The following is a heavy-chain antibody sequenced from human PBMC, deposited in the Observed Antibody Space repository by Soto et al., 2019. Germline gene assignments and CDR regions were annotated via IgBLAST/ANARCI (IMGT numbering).Heavy chain of an antibody. J-gene: IGHJ4*02. CDR2: INAGNGNT. CDR3: ARGPGGPDGPGDY. CDR1: GYTFTSYA. V-gene: IGHV1-3*01. Sequence: QVQLVQSGAEVKKPGASVKVSCKASGYTFTSYAMRWVRQAPGQRLKWMGWINAGNGNTKYSQKFQGRVTITRDTSASTAYMELSSLRSEDTAVSYCARGPGGPDGPGDYWGQGTLVTVSS. D-gene: IGHD2-15*01.